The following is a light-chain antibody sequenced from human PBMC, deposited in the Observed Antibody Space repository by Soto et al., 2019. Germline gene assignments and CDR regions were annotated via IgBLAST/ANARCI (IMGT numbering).Light chain of an antibody. Sequence: EIVMTQSPATLSVSPGERVTLSCRASQSVSRNLAWYQQKPGKAPRLLIFAASTLATGIPARFSGSGSGTEFTLTISSLQSEDFATYYCQHYNNWPPWTFGQGTKVEIK. V-gene: IGKV3-15*01. J-gene: IGKJ1*01. CDR3: QHYNNWPPWT. CDR1: QSVSRN. CDR2: AAS.